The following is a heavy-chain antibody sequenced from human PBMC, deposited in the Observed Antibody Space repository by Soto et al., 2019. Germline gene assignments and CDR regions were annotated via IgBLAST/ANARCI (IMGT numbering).Heavy chain of an antibody. CDR1: GGSMSRYY. J-gene: IGHJ6*02. V-gene: IGHV4-59*01. CDR2: IYYSGHT. D-gene: IGHD6-13*01. Sequence: QVQLQESGPGLVKPSETLTLTCTVSGGSMSRYYWSWIRQPPGKGLEWIGYIYYSGHTNSNPSLKSRVTISVDTSKNQFALKLSSVNAADTAVYYCARGIATTEMDVWGQGTTVTVSS. CDR3: ARGIATTEMDV.